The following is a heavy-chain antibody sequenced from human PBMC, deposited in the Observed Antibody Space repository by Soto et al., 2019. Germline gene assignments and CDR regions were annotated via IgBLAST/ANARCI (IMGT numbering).Heavy chain of an antibody. CDR3: ARDLEWSYDYIWGMNWFDP. D-gene: IGHD3-16*01. CDR2: ISAYNGNT. J-gene: IGHJ5*02. Sequence: ASVKVSCKASGYTFTSYGISWVRQAPGQGLEWMGWISAYNGNTNYAQKLQGRVTMTTDTSTSTAYMELRSLRSDDTAVYYCARDLEWSYDYIWGMNWFDPWGQGTLVTVSS. CDR1: GYTFTSYG. V-gene: IGHV1-18*01.